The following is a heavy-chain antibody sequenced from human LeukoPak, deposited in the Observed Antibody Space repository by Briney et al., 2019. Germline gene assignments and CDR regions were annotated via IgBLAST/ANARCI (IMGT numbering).Heavy chain of an antibody. Sequence: ASVEVSCKASGYTFTGYYMHWVRQAPGQGLEWMGWINPNSGGTNYAQKFQGRVTMTRDTSISTAYMELSRLRSDDTAVYYCARVGYCGGDCYGGNWYFDLWGRGTLVTVSS. CDR3: ARVGYCGGDCYGGNWYFDL. CDR2: INPNSGGT. D-gene: IGHD2-21*02. V-gene: IGHV1-2*02. CDR1: GYTFTGYY. J-gene: IGHJ2*01.